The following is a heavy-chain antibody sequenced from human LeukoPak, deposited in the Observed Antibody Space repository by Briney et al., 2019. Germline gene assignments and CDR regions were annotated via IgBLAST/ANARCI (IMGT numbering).Heavy chain of an antibody. J-gene: IGHJ4*02. V-gene: IGHV1-18*01. Sequence: ASVKVSCKASGFVFTSYGFTWVRQAPGQGLEWMGWISANGGKTHYSEKHQGRVTMSTDTVTSTAYMELRSLRSDDTAVYYCARELHVERDDYWGQGTLVTVSS. CDR3: ARELHVERDDY. D-gene: IGHD1-1*01. CDR1: GFVFTSYG. CDR2: ISANGGKT.